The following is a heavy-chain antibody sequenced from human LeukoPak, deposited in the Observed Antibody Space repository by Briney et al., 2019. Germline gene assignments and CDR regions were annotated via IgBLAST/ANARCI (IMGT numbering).Heavy chain of an antibody. V-gene: IGHV1-2*06. CDR2: INPNSGGT. CDR1: GYTFTCYY. J-gene: IGHJ6*03. Sequence: ASVKVSCKASGYTFTCYYMHWVRQAPGQGLEWMGRINPNSGGTNYAQTFQGRVTMTRDKSISTAYMELSRLRSDETAEYYCARATIAVAGKGYYYYYLGVWGKGTTVTVSS. D-gene: IGHD6-19*01. CDR3: ARATIAVAGKGYYYYYLGV.